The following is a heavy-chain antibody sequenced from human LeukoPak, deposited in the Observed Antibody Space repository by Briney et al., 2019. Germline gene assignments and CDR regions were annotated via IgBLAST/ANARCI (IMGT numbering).Heavy chain of an antibody. D-gene: IGHD2-21*02. CDR3: ARGVVTAPSYFDY. CDR2: IYYSGST. CDR1: GGSISSYS. Sequence: SETLSLTCTVSGGSISSYSWSWIRQPPGKGLEWIGSIYYSGSTNYNPSLKSRVTISVDTSKNQFPLKLSSVTAADTAVYYCARGVVTAPSYFDYWGQGTLVTVSS. V-gene: IGHV4-59*08. J-gene: IGHJ4*02.